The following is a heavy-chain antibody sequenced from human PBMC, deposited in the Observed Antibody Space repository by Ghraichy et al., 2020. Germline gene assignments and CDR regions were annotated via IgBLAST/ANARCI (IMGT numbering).Heavy chain of an antibody. D-gene: IGHD2-21*02. Sequence: SETLSLTCTVSGGSISISTYYWGWIRQPPGKGLEWIGSFYHSGSTYYSPSLKSRVTISVDTATNQFSLNLSSVTAADTAVYYCARRSAMVTAADYWGQGTLVTVSS. V-gene: IGHV4-39*01. CDR2: FYHSGST. CDR3: ARRSAMVTAADY. CDR1: GGSISISTYY. J-gene: IGHJ4*02.